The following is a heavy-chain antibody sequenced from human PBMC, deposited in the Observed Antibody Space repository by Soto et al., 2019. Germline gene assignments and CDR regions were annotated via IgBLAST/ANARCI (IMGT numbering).Heavy chain of an antibody. CDR2: VHYSGRT. Sequence: QVRLQESGPGLVKPSETLSLTCTVSGVSISSSYWSWIRQSPGKGLEWIGYVHYSGRTNYNPSLNSRVTISVDTSKNQFSLTLSSVTAADTAVYYCVRGYYDTNGQSNTFDIWGQGTMVTVSS. CDR3: VRGYYDTNGQSNTFDI. CDR1: GVSISSSY. V-gene: IGHV4-59*01. J-gene: IGHJ3*02. D-gene: IGHD2-8*01.